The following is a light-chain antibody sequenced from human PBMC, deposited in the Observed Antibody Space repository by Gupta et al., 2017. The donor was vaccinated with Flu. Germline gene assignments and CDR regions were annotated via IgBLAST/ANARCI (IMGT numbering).Light chain of an antibody. CDR2: KAS. CDR3: QQYNSYPWT. Sequence: DIQMTQSPSTLSASVGDRVTITCRASQSISSWLAWNQQKPGKAPKLLIYKASSLESGVPSRFSGSGSGTEFTLTISSLQADDFATYYCQQYNSYPWTFGPGTKVDIK. J-gene: IGKJ3*01. CDR1: QSISSW. V-gene: IGKV1-5*03.